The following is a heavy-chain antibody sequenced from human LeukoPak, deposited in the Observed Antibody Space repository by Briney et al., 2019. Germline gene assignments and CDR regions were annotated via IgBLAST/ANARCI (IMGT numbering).Heavy chain of an antibody. D-gene: IGHD1-26*01. CDR1: GGTFSSYA. V-gene: IGHV1-69*06. CDR3: ASPSSGSHFLYYYYMDV. Sequence: ASVKVSCKASGGTFSSYAISWVRQAPGQGLEWMGGIIPIFGTANYAQKFQGRVTITADKSTSTAYMELSSLRSEDTAVYYCASPSSGSHFLYYYYMDVWGKGTTVTVSS. CDR2: IIPIFGTA. J-gene: IGHJ6*03.